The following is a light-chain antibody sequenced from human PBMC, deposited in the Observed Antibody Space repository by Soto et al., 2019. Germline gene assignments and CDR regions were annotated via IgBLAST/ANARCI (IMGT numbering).Light chain of an antibody. Sequence: DIVMTQSPLSLPVTPGEPASISCRSSQSLLHSNGYNYLDWYLQKPWQSPQLLIYLGSNRASGVPDRFSGSGSGTDFTLKISRVEAEDVGVYYCMRALQTPLTFGGGTKVEIK. CDR1: QSLLHSNGYNY. V-gene: IGKV2-28*01. CDR2: LGS. CDR3: MRALQTPLT. J-gene: IGKJ4*01.